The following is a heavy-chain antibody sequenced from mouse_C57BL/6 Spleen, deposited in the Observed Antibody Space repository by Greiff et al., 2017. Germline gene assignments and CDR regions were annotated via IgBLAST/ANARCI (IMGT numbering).Heavy chain of an antibody. CDR3: ARGRDDGYSGAD. V-gene: IGHV1-64*01. Sequence: QVQLQQPGAELVKPGASVKLSCKASGYTFTSYWMHWVKQRPGQGLEWIGMIHPNSGSTNYNEKFKSKATLTVDKSSSTAYMQLSSLTSEDSAVYYCARGRDDGYSGADWGQGTLVTVSA. D-gene: IGHD2-3*01. CDR1: GYTFTSYW. J-gene: IGHJ3*01. CDR2: IHPNSGST.